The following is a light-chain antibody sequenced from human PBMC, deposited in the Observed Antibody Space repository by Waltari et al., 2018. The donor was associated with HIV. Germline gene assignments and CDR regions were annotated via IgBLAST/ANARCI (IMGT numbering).Light chain of an antibody. V-gene: IGLV2-14*01. CDR3: SSYTSSNTLI. CDR1: SNHIGGYNF. J-gene: IGLJ2*01. Sequence: QSALTQPASVSGSPGQSITISCTGTSNHIGGYNFVSWYQHHPGKAPKLMISEVSKRPSGVSDRFSGSKSGNTASLTISGLQAEDEADYYCSSYTSSNTLIFGGGTRLTVL. CDR2: EVS.